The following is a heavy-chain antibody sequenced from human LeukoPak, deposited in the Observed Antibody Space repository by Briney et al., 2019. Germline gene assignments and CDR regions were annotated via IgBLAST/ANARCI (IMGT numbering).Heavy chain of an antibody. CDR2: ISGSGGST. CDR1: AFTFNSYA. Sequence: GGSLRLSCAAYAFTFNSYAMSWVRQAPGQGLEWVSAISGSGGSTYYAHSVKGPFTISRDTSKTTLYLQMNSLRAEDTAVYYCAKSDSGWYGETFDYWGQGTLVTVSS. CDR3: AKSDSGWYGETFDY. J-gene: IGHJ4*02. V-gene: IGHV3-23*01. D-gene: IGHD6-19*01.